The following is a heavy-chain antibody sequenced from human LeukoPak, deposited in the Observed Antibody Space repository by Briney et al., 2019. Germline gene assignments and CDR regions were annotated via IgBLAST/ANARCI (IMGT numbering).Heavy chain of an antibody. CDR1: GGSFSGYY. J-gene: IGHJ4*02. V-gene: IGHV4-34*01. D-gene: IGHD1-26*01. Sequence: PSETLSLTCAVYGGSFSGYYWSWIRQPPGKGLEWIGEINHSGSTNYNPSLKSRVTISVDTSKNQFSLKLSSVTAADTAVYYCARVQRGSYSDYWGQGTLVTVSS. CDR2: INHSGST. CDR3: ARVQRGSYSDY.